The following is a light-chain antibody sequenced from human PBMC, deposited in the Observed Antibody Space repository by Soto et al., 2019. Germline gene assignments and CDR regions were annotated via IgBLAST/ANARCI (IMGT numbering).Light chain of an antibody. CDR2: DAS. CDR1: QSVSMW. CDR3: QQYNTYLTWT. J-gene: IGKJ1*01. V-gene: IGKV1-5*01. Sequence: TQMTQSPSTLSASVGDRVTITCRASQSVSMWLAWYQQKPGKAPRLLIYDASNLESGVPSRFSGNGSRTQFTLTITSLQPEDAATYYCQQYNTYLTWTFGQGTKVEIK.